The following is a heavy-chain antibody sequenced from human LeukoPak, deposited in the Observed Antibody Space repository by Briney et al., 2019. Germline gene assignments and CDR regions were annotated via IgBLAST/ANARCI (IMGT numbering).Heavy chain of an antibody. D-gene: IGHD3-9*01. J-gene: IGHJ4*02. Sequence: PSETLSLTCTVSGGSISSSSYYWGWIRQPPGKGLEWIGSIYYSGSTYYNPSLKSRVTISVDTSKNQFSLKLSSVTAADTAVYYCAREGTYYDILTGYQGLFDYWGQGTLVTVSS. V-gene: IGHV4-39*07. CDR1: GGSISSSSYY. CDR2: IYYSGST. CDR3: AREGTYYDILTGYQGLFDY.